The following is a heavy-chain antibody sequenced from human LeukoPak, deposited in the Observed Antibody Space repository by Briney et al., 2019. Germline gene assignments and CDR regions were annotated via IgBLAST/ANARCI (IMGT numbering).Heavy chain of an antibody. CDR1: GYTFTSYG. CDR3: ARGPKYSSGYTQEDSDY. Sequence: ASVKVSCKASGYTFTSYGISWVRQAPGQGLEWMGWISAHNGNTNYAQKLQGRVTMTTDTSTSTAYMELRSLRSDDTAVYYCARGPKYSSGYTQEDSDYWGQGTLVTVSS. CDR2: ISAHNGNT. V-gene: IGHV1-18*01. D-gene: IGHD3-22*01. J-gene: IGHJ4*02.